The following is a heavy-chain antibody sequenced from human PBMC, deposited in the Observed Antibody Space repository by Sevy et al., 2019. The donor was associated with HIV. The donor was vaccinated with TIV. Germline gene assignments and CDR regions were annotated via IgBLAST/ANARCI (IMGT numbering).Heavy chain of an antibody. Sequence: GGSLRLSCAAAGFTFSSYAMSWVRQAPGKGLEWVSGISGSGGSTYYADSVKGRFTISRDNSKNTLYLQMNSLRAEDTAVYYCAYALDPTAGAFGGWGQGSLVTVSS. CDR2: ISGSGGST. CDR3: AYALDPTAGAFGG. CDR1: GFTFSSYA. D-gene: IGHD1-1*01. V-gene: IGHV3-23*01. J-gene: IGHJ4*02.